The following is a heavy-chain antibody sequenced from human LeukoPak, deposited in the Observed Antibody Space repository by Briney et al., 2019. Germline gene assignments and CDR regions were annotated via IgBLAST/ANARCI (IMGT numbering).Heavy chain of an antibody. D-gene: IGHD2/OR15-2a*01. CDR3: ARDSIYYFDY. V-gene: IGHV1-69*13. CDR1: GYTFTGYY. J-gene: IGHJ4*02. CDR2: IIPIFGTA. Sequence: SVKVSCKASGYTFTGYYMHWVRQAPGQGLEWMGGIIPIFGTANYAQKFQGRVTITADESTSTAYMELSSLRSEDTAVYYCARDSIYYFDYWGQGTLVTVSS.